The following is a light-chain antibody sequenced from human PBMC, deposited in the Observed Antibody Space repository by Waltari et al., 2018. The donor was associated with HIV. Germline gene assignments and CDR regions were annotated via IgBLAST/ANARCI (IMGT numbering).Light chain of an antibody. CDR1: SSDVGGYNY. V-gene: IGLV2-14*01. CDR3: SSYTSSISYV. J-gene: IGLJ1*01. Sequence: QSALTQPASVSGSPGQSLTIPCTGTSSDVGGYNYVPWYQQHPGKAPKLMIYEVSNRPSGVSNRFSGSKSGNTASLTISGLQAEDEADYYCSSYTSSISYVFGTGTKVTVL. CDR2: EVS.